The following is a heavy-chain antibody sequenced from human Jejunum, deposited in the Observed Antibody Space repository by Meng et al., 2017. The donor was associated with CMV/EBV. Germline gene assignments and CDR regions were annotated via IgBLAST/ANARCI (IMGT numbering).Heavy chain of an antibody. CDR2: INPNTGGT. D-gene: IGHD1-26*01. CDR3: AKDGGSYLDYYFDY. V-gene: IGHV1-2*02. J-gene: IGHJ4*02. Sequence: AYPFTDYYIPWVRQAPGQGLEWMGWINPNTGGTNYAQKFQGRVTMTRDTSTNTAYMELTRLRSDDTALYYCAKDGGSYLDYYFDYWGQGTLVTVSS. CDR1: AYPFTDYY.